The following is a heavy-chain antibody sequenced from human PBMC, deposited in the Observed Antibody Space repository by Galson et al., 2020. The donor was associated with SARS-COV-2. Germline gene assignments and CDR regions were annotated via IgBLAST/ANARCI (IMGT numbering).Heavy chain of an antibody. CDR1: GGSFSGYS. V-gene: IGHV4-34*01. J-gene: IGHJ6*02. Sequence: SQTLSLTCAVFGGSFSGYSWTWIRQPPGKGLEWIGEINLSGRTRYNPSLKSRVSMPVDTSKNQFSLRLSSVTAADTAVYYCARGFDGLYDSSGFFGLGVFFYYGLDVWGQGTTVNVSS. CDR2: INLSGRT. CDR3: ARGFDGLYDSSGFFGLGVFFYYGLDV. D-gene: IGHD3-22*01.